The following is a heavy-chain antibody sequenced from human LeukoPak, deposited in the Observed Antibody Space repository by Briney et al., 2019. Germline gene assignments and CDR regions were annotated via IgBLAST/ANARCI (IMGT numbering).Heavy chain of an antibody. J-gene: IGHJ4*02. CDR3: AVNDYSNYVVDY. CDR1: GGTFSSYA. V-gene: IGHV1-69*13. Sequence: ASVKVSCKASGGTFSSYAISWVRQAPGQGLEWMGGIIPIFGTANCTQKFQDRVTITADESTSTAYMELSSLRSEDTAVYYCAVNDYSNYVVDYWGQGTLVTVSS. CDR2: IIPIFGTA. D-gene: IGHD4-11*01.